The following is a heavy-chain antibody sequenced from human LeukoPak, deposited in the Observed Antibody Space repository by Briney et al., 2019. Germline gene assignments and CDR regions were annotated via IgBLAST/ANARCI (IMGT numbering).Heavy chain of an antibody. CDR1: GXTFSSYA. D-gene: IGHD6-13*01. CDR3: ARGTLKAAATDFDY. Sequence: QPGRSLRLSCAASGXTFSSYAMHWVRQAPGEGLEWVAVISNDGSNKYYVDSVKGRFTISRDNSKDTLYLQMNSLRTEDTALYYCARGTLKAAATDFDYWGQGTLVTVSS. CDR2: ISNDGSNK. J-gene: IGHJ4*02. V-gene: IGHV3-30*03.